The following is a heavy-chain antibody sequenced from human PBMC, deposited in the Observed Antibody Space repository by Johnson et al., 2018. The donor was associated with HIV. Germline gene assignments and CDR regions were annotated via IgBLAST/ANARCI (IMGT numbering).Heavy chain of an antibody. Sequence: QVQLVESGGGVVQPGGSLRLSCAASGFTFSNYAMYWVRQAPGKGLEWVAAISYDGSNKYYADSVKGRFTISRDNSKNSLYLQINSLRAEDTAVYYCARIQYNFWSDPDAFDIWGQGTIVIVSS. V-gene: IGHV3-30-3*01. D-gene: IGHD3-3*01. CDR1: GFTFSNYA. J-gene: IGHJ3*02. CDR3: ARIQYNFWSDPDAFDI. CDR2: ISYDGSNK.